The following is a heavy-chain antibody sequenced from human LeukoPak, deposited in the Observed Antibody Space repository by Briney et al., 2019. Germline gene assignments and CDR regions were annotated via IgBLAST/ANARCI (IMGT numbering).Heavy chain of an antibody. CDR3: ARGGAARPDY. V-gene: IGHV3-48*01. CDR2: ISSNSRTV. CDR1: GFTFSSYW. D-gene: IGHD6-6*01. Sequence: PGGSLRLSCAASGFTFSSYWMSWVRQAPGKGLEWVSYISSNSRTVEYADSVKGRFTISRDNAKNSLFLQMNTLRAEDTAVYYCARGGAARPDYWGRGMLVSVSS. J-gene: IGHJ4*02.